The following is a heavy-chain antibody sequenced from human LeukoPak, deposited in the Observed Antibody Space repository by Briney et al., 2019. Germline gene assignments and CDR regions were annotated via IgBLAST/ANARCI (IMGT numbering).Heavy chain of an antibody. CDR1: GGSISSYY. Sequence: SETLSLTCTASGGSISSYYWSWIRQPPGKGLEWIGYIYYSVSTNYNPSLKSRVTVSLDTSKNQFSLKLSSVTAADTAVYYCARRYCSGGSCYSALDYWGQGTLVTVSS. CDR2: IYYSVST. CDR3: ARRYCSGGSCYSALDY. D-gene: IGHD2-15*01. V-gene: IGHV4-59*01. J-gene: IGHJ4*02.